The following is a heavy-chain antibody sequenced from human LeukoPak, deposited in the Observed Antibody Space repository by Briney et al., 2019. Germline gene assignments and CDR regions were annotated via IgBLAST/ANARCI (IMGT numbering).Heavy chain of an antibody. CDR3: ASSKSGSYLNYFDY. J-gene: IGHJ4*02. V-gene: IGHV1-69*13. CDR1: GGTFSSYA. CDR2: IIPIFGTA. Sequence: SVKVSCKASGGTFSSYAISWVRQAAGQGLEWMGGIIPIFGTANYAQKFQGRVTITADESTSTAYMELSSLRSEDTAVYYCASSKSGSYLNYFDYWGQGTLVTVSS. D-gene: IGHD1-26*01.